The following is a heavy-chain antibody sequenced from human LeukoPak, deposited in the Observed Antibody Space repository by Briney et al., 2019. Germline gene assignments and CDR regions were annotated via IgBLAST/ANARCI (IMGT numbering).Heavy chain of an antibody. Sequence: ASVKVSCKASGGTFSSYAISWVRQAPGQGLEWMGGIIPIFGTANYAQRFQGRVTITADESTSTAYMELSSLRSEDTAVYYCARGYSGSLGWFDPWGQGTLVTVSS. V-gene: IGHV1-69*13. D-gene: IGHD1-26*01. CDR1: GGTFSSYA. CDR2: IIPIFGTA. CDR3: ARGYSGSLGWFDP. J-gene: IGHJ5*02.